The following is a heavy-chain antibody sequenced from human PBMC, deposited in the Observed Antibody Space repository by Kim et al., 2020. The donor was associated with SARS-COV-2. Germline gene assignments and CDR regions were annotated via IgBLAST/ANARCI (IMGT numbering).Heavy chain of an antibody. CDR3: ARERGLVVVAATGAFDI. Sequence: LKGRVTISVETSKNQFSRKLSSVTAADTAVYYCARERGLVVVAATGAFDIWGQGTMVTVSS. D-gene: IGHD2-15*01. V-gene: IGHV4-39*07. J-gene: IGHJ3*02.